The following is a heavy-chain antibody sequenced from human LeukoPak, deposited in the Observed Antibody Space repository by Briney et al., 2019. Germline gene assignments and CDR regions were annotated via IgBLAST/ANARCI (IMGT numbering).Heavy chain of an antibody. CDR1: GFTFSSYA. CDR3: AKDVRVGEYYGSGSYFDY. D-gene: IGHD3-10*01. J-gene: IGHJ4*02. V-gene: IGHV3-23*01. Sequence: GGSLRLSCAASGFTFSSYAMSWVRQAPGKGLEWVSIISASGGSAYYADSVKGRFTISRDKSRNYLQMNSLRGDDTAIYYCAKDVRVGEYYGSGSYFDYWGQGTLVTVSS. CDR2: ISASGGSA.